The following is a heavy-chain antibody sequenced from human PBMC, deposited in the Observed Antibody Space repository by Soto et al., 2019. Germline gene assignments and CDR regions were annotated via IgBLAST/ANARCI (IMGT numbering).Heavy chain of an antibody. CDR3: AIHRIEVVWRGFDF. D-gene: IGHD3-10*01. CDR2: SYYNGGT. CDR1: TDSSSFTNSY. Sequence: QLQLQESGPGLVKPSETLSLTCTVSTDSSSFTNSYWGWIRQPPGKGLQWIGRSYYNGGTFYNPPLKGRGVISFDTSKKQSSLQVTSVTAADTAVYFCAIHRIEVVWRGFDFWGQGSPVTVSS. J-gene: IGHJ4*02. V-gene: IGHV4-39*01.